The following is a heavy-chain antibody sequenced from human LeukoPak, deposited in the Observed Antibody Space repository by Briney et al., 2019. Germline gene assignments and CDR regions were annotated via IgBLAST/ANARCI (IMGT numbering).Heavy chain of an antibody. CDR3: ARVRKRGYSYYYYMDV. Sequence: ASVKVSCKASGYTFTGYYIHWVRQAPGQGLEWMGWINPNSGGTNYAQKFQGRVTMTRDTSISTAYMELSRLRSDDTAVYYCARVRKRGYSYYYYMDVWGKGTTVTISS. CDR2: INPNSGGT. V-gene: IGHV1-2*02. J-gene: IGHJ6*03. CDR1: GYTFTGYY. D-gene: IGHD2-15*01.